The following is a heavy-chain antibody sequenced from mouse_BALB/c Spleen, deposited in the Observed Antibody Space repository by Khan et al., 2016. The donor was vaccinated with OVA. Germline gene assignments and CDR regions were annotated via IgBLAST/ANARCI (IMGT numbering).Heavy chain of an antibody. J-gene: IGHJ4*01. CDR1: GYTFPEYT. V-gene: IGHV1-18*01. CDR3: AREAGRS. D-gene: IGHD3-3*01. Sequence: EVQLQQSGPELVKPGASVKISCKTSGYTFPEYTVHWVKQSLGKSLDWIGVINPKNGGTAYNQKFKGKATLTVDKSSSTADMEFRSLASEDAAVYYCAREAGRSWGQGTSVTVAS. CDR2: INPKNGGT.